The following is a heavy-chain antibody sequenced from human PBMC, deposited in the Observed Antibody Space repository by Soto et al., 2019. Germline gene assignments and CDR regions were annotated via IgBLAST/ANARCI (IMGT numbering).Heavy chain of an antibody. V-gene: IGHV1-18*01. CDR3: ARTRDTAMVRLNWFDP. J-gene: IGHJ5*02. D-gene: IGHD5-18*01. CDR1: GYTFTSYG. CDR2: ISAYNGNT. Sequence: ASVKVSCKASGYTFTSYGISWVRQAPGQGLEWMGWISAYNGNTNYAQKLQGRVTMTTDTSTSTAYMELRSLRSDDTAVYYCARTRDTAMVRLNWFDPWGQGTRVTVAS.